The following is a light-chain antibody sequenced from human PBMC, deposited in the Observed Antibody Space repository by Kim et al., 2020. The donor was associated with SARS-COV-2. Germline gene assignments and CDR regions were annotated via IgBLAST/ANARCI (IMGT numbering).Light chain of an antibody. V-gene: IGKV1-17*01. J-gene: IGKJ3*01. Sequence: AAVGDRVTITCRASQGSRDDLGWYQQKPGKATKRLIYAASSLESGVPSRFSGSGSGTEFTLTISGLQPKDFATFYCLQHNSYPFTFGPGTKVDIK. CDR2: AAS. CDR3: LQHNSYPFT. CDR1: QGSRDD.